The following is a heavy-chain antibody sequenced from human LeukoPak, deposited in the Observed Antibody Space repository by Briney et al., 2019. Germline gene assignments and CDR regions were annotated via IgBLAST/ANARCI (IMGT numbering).Heavy chain of an antibody. J-gene: IGHJ6*03. V-gene: IGHV3-49*04. D-gene: IGHD2-2*01. CDR3: TRMDDIVVVPVPTVYFYYYMDV. Sequence: GGSLRLSCSASGFTFGDYPMSWVRQAPGKGLEWVGFSRSKVFGGTTEYAASVKGRFTISRDESKDIAYLQMDSLRTEDTGVYYFTRMDDIVVVPVPTVYFYYYMDVWGKGTTVTVSS. CDR2: SRSKVFGGTT. CDR1: GFTFGDYP.